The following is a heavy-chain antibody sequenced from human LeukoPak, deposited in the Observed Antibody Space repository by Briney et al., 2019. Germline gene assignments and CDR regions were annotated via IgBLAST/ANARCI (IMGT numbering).Heavy chain of an antibody. D-gene: IGHD6-13*01. Sequence: PGGSLRLSCAASGFTVSSNYMSWVRQAPGKGLEWVSVIYSGGTTYYADSVKGRFTISRDNSKNTLYLQMNSLRAEDTAVYYCAKGSSAMWGVAAAGTFDYWGQGTLVTVSS. CDR3: AKGSSAMWGVAAAGTFDY. J-gene: IGHJ4*02. CDR2: IYSGGTT. V-gene: IGHV3-53*01. CDR1: GFTVSSNY.